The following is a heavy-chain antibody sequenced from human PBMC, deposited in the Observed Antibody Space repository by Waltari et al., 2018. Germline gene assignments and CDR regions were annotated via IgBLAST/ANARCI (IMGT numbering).Heavy chain of an antibody. CDR2: IYTSGST. J-gene: IGHJ5*02. Sequence: QVQLQESGPGLVKPSQTLSLTCTVSGGSISSGSYYWSWIRQPAGKGLEWIGRIYTSGSTNYNPSLKSRVTISVDTSKNQCSLKLSSVTAADTAVYYCARGPTGGGHWFDPWGQGTLVTVSS. D-gene: IGHD3-16*01. CDR3: ARGPTGGGHWFDP. V-gene: IGHV4-61*02. CDR1: GGSISSGSYY.